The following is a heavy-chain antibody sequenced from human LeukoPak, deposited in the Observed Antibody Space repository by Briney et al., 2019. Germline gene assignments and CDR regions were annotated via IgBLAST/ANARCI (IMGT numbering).Heavy chain of an antibody. CDR2: INQDGGGK. Sequence: GGSLRLSCAASGLTFSSDWMSWVRQAPGKGLEWVANINQDGGGKYCVDSVKGRFIISRDNAKNSLYLQMNSLRAEDTAVYYCARAKAAQFVYYFYMDVWGKGTTVSVSS. CDR1: GLTFSSDW. CDR3: ARAKAAQFVYYFYMDV. D-gene: IGHD2-15*01. V-gene: IGHV3-7*01. J-gene: IGHJ6*03.